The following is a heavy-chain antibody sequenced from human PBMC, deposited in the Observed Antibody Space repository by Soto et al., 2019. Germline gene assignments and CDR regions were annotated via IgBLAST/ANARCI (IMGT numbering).Heavy chain of an antibody. CDR2: ISAYNGNT. Sequence: ASVKVSCKASGYTFTNYGISWMRRAPGQGLEWMGWISAYNGNTKYAQKLQGRVTMTTDTSTSTAYMELRSLRSDDTAVYYCARVVGSWSYYNQCNLFDPWAQGTLDIGSA. CDR3: ARVVGSWSYYNQCNLFDP. J-gene: IGHJ5*01. V-gene: IGHV1-18*01. CDR1: GYTFTNYG. D-gene: IGHD3-10*01.